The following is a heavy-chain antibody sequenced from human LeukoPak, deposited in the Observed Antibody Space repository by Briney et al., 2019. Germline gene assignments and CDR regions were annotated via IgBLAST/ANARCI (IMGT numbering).Heavy chain of an antibody. CDR3: AHFDWLLSSDH. Sequence: GGSLRLSCAASGFTFSNAWMSWVRQAPGKGLEWVGRIKSKTDGGTTDYAAPVKGRFTISRDDSKNTLYLQMNSLKTEDTAVYYCAHFDWLLSSDHWGQGTLVTVSS. V-gene: IGHV3-15*01. J-gene: IGHJ4*02. CDR1: GFTFSNAW. CDR2: IKSKTDGGTT. D-gene: IGHD3-9*01.